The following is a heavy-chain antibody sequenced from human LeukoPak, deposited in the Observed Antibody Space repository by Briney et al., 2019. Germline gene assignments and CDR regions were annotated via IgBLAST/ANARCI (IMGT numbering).Heavy chain of an antibody. CDR1: GFTVSSNY. CDR2: IYGDGTT. J-gene: IGHJ4*02. Sequence: GGSLRLFCAASGFTVSSNYMSWVRQSPGKGLEWVSVIYGDGTTYYADSVKGRFTISRDNSKNTLYLQMNSLRAEDTAVYYCARGYGSGSPTNFDYWGQGTLVTVSS. D-gene: IGHD3-10*01. CDR3: ARGYGSGSPTNFDY. V-gene: IGHV3-66*01.